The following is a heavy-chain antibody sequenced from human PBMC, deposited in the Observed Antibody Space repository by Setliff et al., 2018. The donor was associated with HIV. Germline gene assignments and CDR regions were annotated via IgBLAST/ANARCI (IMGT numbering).Heavy chain of an antibody. CDR3: ARWHPPYGFWEEDY. CDR2: IYYSGNT. D-gene: IGHD3-10*01. J-gene: IGHJ4*02. V-gene: IGHV4-31*11. Sequence: SETLSLTCGVSGGSISSGGYYRSWIRQHPGKGLEWIGYIYYSGNTYYNPSLKSRVTISVDTSKNQFSLKLSSVTAADTAVYYCARWHPPYGFWEEDYWGQGTLVTVSS. CDR1: GGSISSGGYY.